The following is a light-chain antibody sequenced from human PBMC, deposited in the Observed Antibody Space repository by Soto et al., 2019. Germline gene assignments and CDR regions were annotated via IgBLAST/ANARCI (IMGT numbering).Light chain of an antibody. CDR3: QQYHTYYT. Sequence: DIQMTQSPSSLSASVGDRVTITCQASQDISNYLNWYQQKPGKAPKLLIYDASNLETGVPSRFSGSGSGTDFTFTISSLQPEDIATYYCQQYHTYYTFGQGTNLEIK. CDR2: DAS. CDR1: QDISNY. J-gene: IGKJ2*01. V-gene: IGKV1-33*01.